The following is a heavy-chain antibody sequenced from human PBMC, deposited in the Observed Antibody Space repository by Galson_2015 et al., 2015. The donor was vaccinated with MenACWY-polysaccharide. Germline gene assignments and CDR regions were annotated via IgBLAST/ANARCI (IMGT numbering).Heavy chain of an antibody. CDR1: GFTFSSYC. CDR3: ARGHYGMDV. J-gene: IGHJ6*02. V-gene: IGHV3-7*01. Sequence: SLRLSCAASGFTFSSYCMTWVRQAPGKGLEWVANIKEDGSEKYYVDSVKGRFTISRDNSKNSLYLRMHSLRAEDTAVYSCARGHYGMDVWGQGTTVTVSS. CDR2: IKEDGSEK.